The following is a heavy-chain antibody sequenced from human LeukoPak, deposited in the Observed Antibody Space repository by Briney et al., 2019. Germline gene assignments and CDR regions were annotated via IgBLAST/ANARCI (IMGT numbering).Heavy chain of an antibody. V-gene: IGHV3-66*01. J-gene: IGHJ4*02. CDR1: GFTVTGTY. D-gene: IGHD1-14*01. CDR3: ARALNRKEYYFDF. CDR2: IYSGGST. Sequence: PGGSRRLSCKASGFTVTGTYMTWVRQAPGKGLEWVSVIYSGGSTYYAGSVKGRFIISRDNSKNTLYLHMNSLRAEDTAVCYCARALNRKEYYFDFGGQGALVTVSS.